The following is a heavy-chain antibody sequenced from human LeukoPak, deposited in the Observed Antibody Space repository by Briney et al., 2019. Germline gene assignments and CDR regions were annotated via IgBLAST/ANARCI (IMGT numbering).Heavy chain of an antibody. CDR1: GGTFSSYA. V-gene: IGHV1-69*06. J-gene: IGHJ4*02. CDR3: ARGPWYSGSSSYFDY. CDR2: IIPIFGTA. Sequence: EASVKVSCKASGGTFSSYAISWVRQAPGQGLEWMGGIIPIFGTANYAQKFQGRVTITADKSTSTVYMELSSLRSEDTAVYYCARGPWYSGSSSYFDYWGQGTLVTVSS. D-gene: IGHD1-26*01.